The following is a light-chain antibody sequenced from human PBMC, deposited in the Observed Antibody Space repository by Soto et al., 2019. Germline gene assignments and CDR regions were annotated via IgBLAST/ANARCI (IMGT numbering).Light chain of an antibody. CDR2: EVS. CDR1: SNDVGGYNY. CDR3: NSYTSKSTGV. V-gene: IGLV2-14*01. Sequence: QYVLTQPASVSGSPGQSITISCTGTSNDVGGYNYVSWYQQHPGKAPKLIIYEVSNRPSGVSNRFSGSKSGNTASLTISGLQAEDEADYYCNSYTSKSTGVFGTGTKVTVL. J-gene: IGLJ1*01.